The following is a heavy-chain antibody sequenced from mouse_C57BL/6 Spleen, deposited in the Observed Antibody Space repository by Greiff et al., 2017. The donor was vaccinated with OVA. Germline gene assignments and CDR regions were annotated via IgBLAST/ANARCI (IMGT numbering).Heavy chain of an antibody. CDR1: GFTFSSYA. D-gene: IGHD1-1*01. CDR3: TRDNYGSSYGYFDV. V-gene: IGHV5-9-1*02. CDR2: ISSGGDYI. J-gene: IGHJ1*03. Sequence: EVKLMESGEGLVKPGGSLKLSCAASGFTFSSYAMSWVRQTPEKRLEWVAYISSGGDYIYYADTVKGRFTISRDNARNTLYLQMSSLKSEDTAMYYCTRDNYGSSYGYFDVWGTGTTVTVSS.